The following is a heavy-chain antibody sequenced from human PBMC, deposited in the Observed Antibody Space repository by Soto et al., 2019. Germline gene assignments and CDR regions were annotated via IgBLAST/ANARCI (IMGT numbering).Heavy chain of an antibody. CDR1: GGTFSSYA. J-gene: IGHJ4*02. Sequence: ASVKVSCKASGGTFSSYAISWVRQAPGQGLEWMGGIIPIFGTANYAQKFQGRVTITADESTSTAYMELSSLRSEDTAVYYCARVPGYSYRPRRGGYYFDYWGQGNLVTVSS. CDR3: ARVPGYSYRPRRGGYYFDY. V-gene: IGHV1-69*13. CDR2: IIPIFGTA. D-gene: IGHD5-18*01.